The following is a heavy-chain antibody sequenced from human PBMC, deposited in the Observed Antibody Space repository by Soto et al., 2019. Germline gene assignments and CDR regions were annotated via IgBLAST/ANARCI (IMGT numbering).Heavy chain of an antibody. CDR1: GGTFSSYA. CDR2: IIPIFATA. J-gene: IGHJ6*02. Sequence: QVQLVQSGAEVKKPGSSVKVSCKASGGTFSSYAISWVRQAPGQGLEWMGGIIPIFATADYAQKFKVRVTITADESTSTAYMELSSLRSEDTAVYYCARSITGTVSYYYGMDVWGQGTTVTVSS. CDR3: ARSITGTVSYYYGMDV. D-gene: IGHD1-20*01. V-gene: IGHV1-69*12.